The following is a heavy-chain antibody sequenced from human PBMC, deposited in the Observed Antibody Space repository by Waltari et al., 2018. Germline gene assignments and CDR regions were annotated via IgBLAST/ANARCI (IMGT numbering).Heavy chain of an antibody. CDR3: ARVRRRYCSSTSCYLHWFDP. CDR1: GGSFSGYY. J-gene: IGHJ5*02. D-gene: IGHD2-2*01. Sequence: QVQLQQWGAGLLKPSETLSLTCAVYGGSFSGYYWSWIRQPPGKGLEWIGEINHSGSTNYNPSLKSRVTISVDTSKNQFSLKLSSVTAAYTAVYYCARVRRRYCSSTSCYLHWFDPWGQGTLVTVSS. V-gene: IGHV4-34*01. CDR2: INHSGST.